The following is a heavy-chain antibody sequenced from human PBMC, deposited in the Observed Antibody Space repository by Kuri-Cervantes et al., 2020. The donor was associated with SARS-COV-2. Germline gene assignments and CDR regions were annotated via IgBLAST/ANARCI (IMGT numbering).Heavy chain of an antibody. Sequence: SGPTLVKPTQTLTLTCTLSGISLTNSGLAVGWIRQPPGKALEWLGIIYWDDDKPYGPSLENRLTIARDTSQNQVALTLTNMDPVDTATYYCSARGGQYFKHWGQGTLVTVSS. CDR2: IYWDDDK. D-gene: IGHD4-23*01. V-gene: IGHV2-5*05. J-gene: IGHJ1*01. CDR1: GISLTNSGLA. CDR3: SARGGQYFKH.